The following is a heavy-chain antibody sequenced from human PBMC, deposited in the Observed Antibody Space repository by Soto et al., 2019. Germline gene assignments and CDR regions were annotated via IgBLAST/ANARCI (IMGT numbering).Heavy chain of an antibody. Sequence: QVQLVQSGAEVKKPGSSVKVSCKASGGTFSSYAISWVRQAPGQGLEWMGGIIPIFGTANYAQKFQGRVTITADKSTSTAYMELSSLRSEDTAVYYCAKETPLQRRYYDGSGYYYFDYWGQGTLVTVSS. J-gene: IGHJ4*02. CDR3: AKETPLQRRYYDGSGYYYFDY. D-gene: IGHD3-22*01. CDR1: GGTFSSYA. CDR2: IIPIFGTA. V-gene: IGHV1-69*06.